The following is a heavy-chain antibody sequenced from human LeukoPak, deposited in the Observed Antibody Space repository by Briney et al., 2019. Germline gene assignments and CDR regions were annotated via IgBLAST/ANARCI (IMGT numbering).Heavy chain of an antibody. CDR1: GGSISSGDYY. CDR2: IYYSGST. V-gene: IGHV4-30-4*01. CDR3: ARSDEQQLYNDY. J-gene: IGHJ4*02. Sequence: SQTLSLTCTVSGGSISSGDYYRSWIRQPPGKGLEWIGYIYYSGSTYYNPSLKSRVTISVDTSKNQFSLKLSSVTAADTAAYYCARSDEQQLYNDYWGQGTLVTVSS. D-gene: IGHD6-13*01.